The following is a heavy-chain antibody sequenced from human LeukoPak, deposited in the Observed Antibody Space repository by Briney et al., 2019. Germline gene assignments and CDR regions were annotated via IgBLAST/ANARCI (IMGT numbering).Heavy chain of an antibody. CDR2: IYHSGST. V-gene: IGHV4-38-2*02. CDR3: ARDITMIVVVFDY. CDR1: GYSISSGYY. J-gene: IGHJ4*02. Sequence: SETLSLTCTVSGYSISSGYYWGWIRQPPGKGLEWIGSIYHSGSTYYNPSLKSRVTISVDTSKNQFSLKLSSVTAADTAVYYCARDITMIVVVFDYWGQGTLVTVSS. D-gene: IGHD3-22*01.